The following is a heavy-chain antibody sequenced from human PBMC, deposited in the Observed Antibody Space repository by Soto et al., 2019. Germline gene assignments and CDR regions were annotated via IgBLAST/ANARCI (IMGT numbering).Heavy chain of an antibody. CDR2: IRGSGGGT. J-gene: IGHJ6*03. D-gene: IGHD2-15*01. CDR1: GFAFGDYA. CDR3: AKALGYCSGTISYGSNSDIDA. Sequence: GGSLRLSCTASGFAFGDYAMRWVRQAPWKGLEWVSGIRGSGGGTYYAGSVKGRFTISRDNSKNTLYLQLNSLRAEDTAVYYCAKALGYCSGTISYGSNSDIDALGKGNTLTISS. V-gene: IGHV3-23*01.